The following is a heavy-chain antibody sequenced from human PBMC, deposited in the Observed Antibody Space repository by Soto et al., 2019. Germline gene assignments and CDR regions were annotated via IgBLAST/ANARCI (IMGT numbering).Heavy chain of an antibody. CDR3: ARDPLNGSGYFDY. Sequence: GWSLRLSCASSVFTFISYAMHWVRQAPGKGLEWVAVISYDGSNKYYADSVKGRFTISRDNSKNTLYLQMNSLRAEDTAVYYCARDPLNGSGYFDYWGQGTLVTVSS. J-gene: IGHJ4*02. CDR1: VFTFISYA. D-gene: IGHD3-22*01. V-gene: IGHV3-30-3*01. CDR2: ISYDGSNK.